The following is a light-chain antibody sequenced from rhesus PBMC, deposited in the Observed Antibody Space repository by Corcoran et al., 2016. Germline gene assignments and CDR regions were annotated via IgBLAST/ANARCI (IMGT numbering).Light chain of an antibody. Sequence: DIHMTQSPSSLSAFVGDRVTITCRASQGINNYLSWYQQKPGKAPKVLIFSVANLQTGVPSRFSGTRSGTDYSLTINSLKPEDIGTYYFQQYNNSPPSFGGGTKVELK. J-gene: IGKJ4*01. CDR3: QQYNNSPPS. V-gene: IGKV1-66*01. CDR1: QGINNY. CDR2: SVA.